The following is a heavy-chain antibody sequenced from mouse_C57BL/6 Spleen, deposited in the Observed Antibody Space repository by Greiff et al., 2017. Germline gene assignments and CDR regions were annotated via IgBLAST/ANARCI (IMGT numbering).Heavy chain of an antibody. CDR1: GYTFTSYW. CDR3: ATGNYGSSFYAMDY. V-gene: IGHV1-50*01. D-gene: IGHD1-1*01. J-gene: IGHJ4*01. Sequence: QVQLQQPGAELVKPGASVKLSCKASGYTFTSYWMQWVKQRPGQGLEWIGEIDPSDSYTNYNQKFKGKATLTVDTSSSTAYMQLSSLTSEDSAVYYCATGNYGSSFYAMDYWGQGTSVTVSS. CDR2: IDPSDSYT.